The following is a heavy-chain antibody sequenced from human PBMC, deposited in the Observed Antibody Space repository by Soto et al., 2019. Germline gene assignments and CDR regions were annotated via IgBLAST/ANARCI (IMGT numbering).Heavy chain of an antibody. CDR1: GFTFSSYA. CDR3: ARTGYSSSHSDY. Sequence: GSLRLSCAASGFTFSSYAMHWVRQAPGKGLEWVAVISYDGSNKYYADSVKGRFTISRDNSKNTLYLQMNSLRAEDTAVYYCARTGYSSSHSDYWGQGTLVTVSS. CDR2: ISYDGSNK. J-gene: IGHJ4*02. D-gene: IGHD6-13*01. V-gene: IGHV3-30-3*01.